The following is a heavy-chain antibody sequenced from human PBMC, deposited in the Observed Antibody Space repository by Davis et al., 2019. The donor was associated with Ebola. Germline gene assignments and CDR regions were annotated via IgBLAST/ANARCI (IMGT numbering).Heavy chain of an antibody. D-gene: IGHD3-3*01. CDR1: GASFSGYY. CDR3: ARQGWSGYYLRHWLDT. J-gene: IGHJ5*02. CDR2: INHSGST. Sequence: SETLSLTCAAYGASFSGYYWSWIRKPPGKGLECIGEINHSGSTNDNPSLKSRVTISVDTSTNQFSLKLRSVTAADTAVYYCARQGWSGYYLRHWLDTWGRGTLVTVSS. V-gene: IGHV4-34*01.